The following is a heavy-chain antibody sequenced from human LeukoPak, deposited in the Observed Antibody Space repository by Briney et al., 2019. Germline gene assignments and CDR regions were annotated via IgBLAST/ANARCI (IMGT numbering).Heavy chain of an antibody. Sequence: GGSLRLSCAASGFTFGSYGMHWVRQAPGKGLEWVAFIRYDGSNEYYADSVKGRFTISRDNSKNTLFLQMNSLRTEDTAVYYCAKDFYSGSSPWGQGTLVTVSS. CDR3: AKDFYSGSSP. CDR2: IRYDGSNE. CDR1: GFTFGSYG. D-gene: IGHD1-26*01. V-gene: IGHV3-30*02. J-gene: IGHJ5*02.